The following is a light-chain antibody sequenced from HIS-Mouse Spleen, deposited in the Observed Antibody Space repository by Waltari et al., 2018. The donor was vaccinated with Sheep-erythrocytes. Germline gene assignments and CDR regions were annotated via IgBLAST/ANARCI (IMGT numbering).Light chain of an antibody. CDR2: DVS. CDR3: AAWDDSLNGYV. CDR1: SSDVGGYNY. J-gene: IGLJ1*01. Sequence: QSALTQPRSVSGSPGQSVTISCTGTSSDVGGYNYVSWYQQHPGKAPKLMIYDVSKRPSGVPDRFSGSKSGNTATLTISGTQAMDEADYYCAAWDDSLNGYVFGTGTKVTVL. V-gene: IGLV2-11*01.